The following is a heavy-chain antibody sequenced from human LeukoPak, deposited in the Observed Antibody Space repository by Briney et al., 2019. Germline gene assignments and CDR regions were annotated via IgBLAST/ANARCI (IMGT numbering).Heavy chain of an antibody. D-gene: IGHD1-26*01. J-gene: IGHJ4*02. CDR3: AKDSDSGRRHY. CDR1: GFTFSTYA. V-gene: IGHV3-23*01. Sequence: GGSLRLSCAASGFTFSTYAMSWVRQTPEKGLEWVSAISGSGGSTYYADSVKGRFTISRDNSKNTLYLQMNSLRAEDTAVYYCAKDSDSGRRHYWGQGTLVTVSS. CDR2: ISGSGGST.